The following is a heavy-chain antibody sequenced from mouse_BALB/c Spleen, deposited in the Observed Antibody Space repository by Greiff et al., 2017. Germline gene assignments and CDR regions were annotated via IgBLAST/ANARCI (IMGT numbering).Heavy chain of an antibody. CDR3: ARGSITTAPLDY. CDR1: GYTFTSYW. J-gene: IGHJ2*01. V-gene: IGHV1-7*01. D-gene: IGHD1-1*01. Sequence: VQLQQSGAELAKPGASVKMSCKASGYTFTSYWMHWVKQRPGQGLEWIGYINPSTGYTEYNQKFKDKATLTADKSSSTAYMQLSSLTSEDSAVYYCARGSITTAPLDYWGQGTTLTVSS. CDR2: INPSTGYT.